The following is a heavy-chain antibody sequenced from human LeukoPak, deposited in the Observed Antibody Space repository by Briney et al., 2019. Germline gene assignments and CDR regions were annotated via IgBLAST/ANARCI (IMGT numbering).Heavy chain of an antibody. CDR2: IYYSGST. CDR3: GGESSYNWNYDYFDF. V-gene: IGHV4-59*01. J-gene: IGHJ4*02. Sequence: SETLSLTCTVSGGSISRYYWTWIRQPPGKGLEWIGDIYYSGSTNYDPSLKSRVAISVDTSKNQFSLKLTSVTAADTAVYYCGGESSYNWNYDYFDFWGRGTLVTVSS. D-gene: IGHD1-7*01. CDR1: GGSISRYY.